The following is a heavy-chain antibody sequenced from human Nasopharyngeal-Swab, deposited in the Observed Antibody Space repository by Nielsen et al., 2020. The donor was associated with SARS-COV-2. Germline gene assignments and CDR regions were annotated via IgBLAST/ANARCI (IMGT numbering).Heavy chain of an antibody. CDR1: GGSFSGYY. Sequence: SQTLSLTCAVYGGSFSGYYWSWIRQPPGKGLEWIGEINHSGGTNYSPSLKSRVTISVDTSKNQFSLKLSSVTAADTAVYYCATTDYYASGSYQNWFDPWGQGTLVTVSS. CDR2: INHSGGT. J-gene: IGHJ5*02. D-gene: IGHD3-10*01. V-gene: IGHV4-34*01. CDR3: ATTDYYASGSYQNWFDP.